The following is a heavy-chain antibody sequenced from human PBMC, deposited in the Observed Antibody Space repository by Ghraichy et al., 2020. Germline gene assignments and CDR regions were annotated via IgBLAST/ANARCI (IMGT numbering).Heavy chain of an antibody. CDR1: GFNFQNYA. J-gene: IGHJ2*01. V-gene: IGHV3-23*01. CDR3: AKGAHYYDSSGYRYFDV. Sequence: GGSLRLSCAASGFNFQNYAMSWVRQPPGKGLEWVSGISVSGGTTYYADSVKGRFTISRDNSKKTVYVQMNNLRAEDTAVYYCAKGAHYYDSSGYRYFDVWGRGTLVTVSS. D-gene: IGHD3-22*01. CDR2: ISVSGGTT.